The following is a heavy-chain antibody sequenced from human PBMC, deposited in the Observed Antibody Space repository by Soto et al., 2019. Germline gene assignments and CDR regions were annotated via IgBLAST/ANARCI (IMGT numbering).Heavy chain of an antibody. CDR1: GYPFTAYG. D-gene: IGHD2-15*01. CDR2: INTGSGNT. V-gene: IGHV1-3*04. CDR3: ARAVVAPDH. J-gene: IGHJ4*02. Sequence: QVHLVQSGAEVKKPGASVNVSCKASGYPFTAYGLHWVRQAPGQRLEWMGWINTGSGNTKSSHKFQGRITIKRDTSATTVSMELSSLTSEDTAIYYCARAVVAPDHWGQGTLVTVSS.